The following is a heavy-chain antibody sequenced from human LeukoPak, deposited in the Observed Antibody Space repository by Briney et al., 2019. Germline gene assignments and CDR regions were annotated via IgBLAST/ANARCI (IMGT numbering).Heavy chain of an antibody. CDR1: DFSVNSYN. CDR3: AKDVRVGGGGMDV. Sequence: GGSLRLSCAASDFSVNSYNMTWVRQAPGRGLEWLSLFYSDGKISYADSVRGRFTISRDNSKNTLSLQMNSLRPEDTAVYYCAKDVRVGGGGMDVWGQGTPVTVSS. D-gene: IGHD1-26*01. J-gene: IGHJ6*02. V-gene: IGHV3-53*01. CDR2: FYSDGKI.